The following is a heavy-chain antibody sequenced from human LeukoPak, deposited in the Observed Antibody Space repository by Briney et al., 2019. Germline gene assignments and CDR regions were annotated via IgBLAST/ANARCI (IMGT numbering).Heavy chain of an antibody. Sequence: GGSLRLSCAASGFTLSSNYMSWVRQAPGKGLEWVSDIYSGVTTYSADPLQGRFTVSMDNSKDTLYLQMNGLRAVDTAVYYCATSESELLSDYWGQGTLVTVS. CDR3: ATSESELLSDY. J-gene: IGHJ4*02. D-gene: IGHD1-7*01. CDR2: IYSGVTT. V-gene: IGHV3-53*01. CDR1: GFTLSSNY.